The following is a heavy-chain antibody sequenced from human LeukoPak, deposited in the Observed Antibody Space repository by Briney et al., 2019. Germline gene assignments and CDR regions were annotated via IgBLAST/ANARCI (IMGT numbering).Heavy chain of an antibody. Sequence: RPSETLSLTCAVYGGSFSGYYWSWIRQPPGKGLEWIGEINHSGSTNYNPSLTSRVTISVGTSKNQFSLKLSSVTAADTAVYYCARRAQDSSGYYLGWFDPWGQGTLVTVSS. CDR2: INHSGST. CDR1: GGSFSGYY. CDR3: ARRAQDSSGYYLGWFDP. D-gene: IGHD3-22*01. V-gene: IGHV4-34*01. J-gene: IGHJ5*02.